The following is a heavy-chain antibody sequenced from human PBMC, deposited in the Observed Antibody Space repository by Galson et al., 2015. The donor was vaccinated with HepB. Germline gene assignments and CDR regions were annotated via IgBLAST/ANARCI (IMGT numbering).Heavy chain of an antibody. V-gene: IGHV3-73*01. J-gene: IGHJ6*02. CDR3: TRGVESRLYYGMDV. CDR2: IRSKANSYAT. Sequence: VRQASGKGLEWVGRIRSKANSYATAYAASVKGRFTISRDDSKNTAYLQMNSLKTEDTAVYYCTRGVESRLYYGMDVWGQGTTVTVSS. D-gene: IGHD3-3*01.